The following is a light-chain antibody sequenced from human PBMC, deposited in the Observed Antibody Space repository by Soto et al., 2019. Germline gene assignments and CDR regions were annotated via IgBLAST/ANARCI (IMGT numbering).Light chain of an antibody. CDR2: SNT. Sequence: QAVVTQPPSASGTPGQTIVISCSGGTSNIGSHTVNWFQQLPGTAPRLLIYSNTQRPSGVPDRLSGSKSGTSASLAINGLQSQYEGDYYCAAWYDSLNGVVFGGGTKVTVL. CDR3: AAWYDSLNGVV. V-gene: IGLV1-44*01. J-gene: IGLJ2*01. CDR1: TSNIGSHT.